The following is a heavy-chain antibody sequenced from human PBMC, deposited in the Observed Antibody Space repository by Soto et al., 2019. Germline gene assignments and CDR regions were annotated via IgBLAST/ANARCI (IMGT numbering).Heavy chain of an antibody. Sequence: QVQLVQSGAEVRKPGASVKVSCKSSGYTFTAYGLSWVRQAPGEGREWMGWISGNKVDTKYAQRFRGRVTMTSAPSTSTAYMELRSLRSDDTAVYYCARRMGRFLQWLFDYWGQGTLVTVSS. J-gene: IGHJ4*02. CDR1: GYTFTAYG. V-gene: IGHV1-18*04. CDR2: ISGNKVDT. D-gene: IGHD3-3*01. CDR3: ARRMGRFLQWLFDY.